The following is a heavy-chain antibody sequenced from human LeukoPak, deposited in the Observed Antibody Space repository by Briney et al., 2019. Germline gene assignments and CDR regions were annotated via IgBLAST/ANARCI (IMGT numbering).Heavy chain of an antibody. CDR1: GFTFSSYW. CDR3: AKNGDRGAYCTGGTCYPYFYYYMDV. D-gene: IGHD2-15*01. V-gene: IGHV3-7*03. CDR2: IKQDGSEK. Sequence: PGGSLRLSCAAAGFTFSSYWMSWVRQAPGKGLEWVAKIKQDGSEKYYADSVKGRFTISRDNSKNTLYLQMNSLRAEDTAIYYCAKNGDRGAYCTGGTCYPYFYYYMDVWGKGTTV. J-gene: IGHJ6*03.